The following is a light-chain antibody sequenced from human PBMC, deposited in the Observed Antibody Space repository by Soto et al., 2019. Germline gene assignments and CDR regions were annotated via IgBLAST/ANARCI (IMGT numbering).Light chain of an antibody. Sequence: EIVLTQSPGTISFSPGDIATLSCRASQSVSSIYLAWYQQKPGQAPRLLIYGASNRATGIPDRFSGSGSGTDFTLTISRLEPEDFAVYYCQQYGSSPWTFGQGTKVDIK. J-gene: IGKJ1*01. V-gene: IGKV3-20*01. CDR1: QSVSSIY. CDR2: GAS. CDR3: QQYGSSPWT.